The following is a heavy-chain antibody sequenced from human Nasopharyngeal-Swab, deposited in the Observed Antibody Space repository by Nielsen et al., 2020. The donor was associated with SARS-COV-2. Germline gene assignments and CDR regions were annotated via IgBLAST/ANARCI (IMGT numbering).Heavy chain of an antibody. J-gene: IGHJ4*02. Sequence: GGSLRLSCATSGFTFSSYTMNWVRQAPGKGLEWVAVISYDGSNKYYADSVKGRFTISRDNSKNTLYLQMNSLRAEDTAVYYCAKDQALFDYWGQGTLVTVSS. CDR1: GFTFSSYT. CDR3: AKDQALFDY. CDR2: ISYDGSNK. V-gene: IGHV3-30*18.